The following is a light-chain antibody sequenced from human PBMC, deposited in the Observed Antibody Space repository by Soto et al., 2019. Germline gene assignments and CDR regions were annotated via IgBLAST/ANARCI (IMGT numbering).Light chain of an antibody. CDR2: EVS. CDR3: RSYTTITTVV. V-gene: IGLV2-14*01. Sequence: QSALTQPASVSGSPGQSITFSCTGTSSDVGAYDYVSWYQQHPGKAPKLIIFEVSNRPSGVSDRFSGFKSANTAYLTISGVQPEDEADYHCRSYTTITTVVFGGGTKLTVL. CDR1: SSDVGAYDY. J-gene: IGLJ2*01.